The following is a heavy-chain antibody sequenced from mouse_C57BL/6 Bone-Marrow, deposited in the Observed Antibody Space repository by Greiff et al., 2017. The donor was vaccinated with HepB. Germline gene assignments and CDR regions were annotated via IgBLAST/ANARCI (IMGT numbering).Heavy chain of an antibody. V-gene: IGHV5-6*02. CDR3: ARRGDGYQYYFDY. D-gene: IGHD2-3*01. Sequence: DVMLVESGGDLVKPGGSLKLSCAASGFTFSSYGMSWVRQTPDKRLEWVATISSGGSYTYYPDSVKGRFTISRDNAKNTLYLQMSSLKSEDTAMYYCARRGDGYQYYFDYWGQGTTLTVSS. CDR1: GFTFSSYG. J-gene: IGHJ2*01. CDR2: ISSGGSYT.